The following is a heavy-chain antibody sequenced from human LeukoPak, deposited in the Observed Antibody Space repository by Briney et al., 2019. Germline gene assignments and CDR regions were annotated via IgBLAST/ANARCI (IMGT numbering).Heavy chain of an antibody. CDR1: GGSLSGFY. CDR2: INHSGST. CDR3: ARRVAFDI. J-gene: IGHJ3*02. Sequence: SETLSLTCAVDGGSLSGFYWSWIRQPPGKGLEWIREINHSGSTNYNPSLKSRVTISLDTSENHFSLTLRSVTAADTAVYYCARRVAFDIWGQGTMVTVSS. V-gene: IGHV4-34*01.